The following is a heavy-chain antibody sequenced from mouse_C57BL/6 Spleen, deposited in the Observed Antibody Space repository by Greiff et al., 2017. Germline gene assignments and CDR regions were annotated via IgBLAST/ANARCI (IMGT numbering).Heavy chain of an antibody. CDR1: GYTFTSYW. D-gene: IGHD1-1*01. Sequence: QVQLQQPGAELVKPGASVKLSCKASGYTFTSYWMQWVKQRPGQGLEWIGEIDPSDSYTNYNQKFKGKATLTVDTSSSTAYMQLSSLTSEDSAVYYCARSMTTVVATSREFAYWGQGTLVTVSA. CDR3: ARSMTTVVATSREFAY. J-gene: IGHJ3*01. CDR2: IDPSDSYT. V-gene: IGHV1-50*01.